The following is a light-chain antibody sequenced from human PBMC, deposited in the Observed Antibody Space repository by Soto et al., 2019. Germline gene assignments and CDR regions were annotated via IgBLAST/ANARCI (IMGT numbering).Light chain of an antibody. CDR1: QSISSY. CDR3: QQRCSTPAT. J-gene: IGKJ2*01. Sequence: DIQMTQSPSSLSASVGDRVTITCRASQSISSYLNWYQQKPGKAPELLIYAASSLQSGVPSRIRGSGSGTDFTLTISSLQTEDFATYYGQQRCSTPATFGQGTKLVIK. CDR2: AAS. V-gene: IGKV1-39*01.